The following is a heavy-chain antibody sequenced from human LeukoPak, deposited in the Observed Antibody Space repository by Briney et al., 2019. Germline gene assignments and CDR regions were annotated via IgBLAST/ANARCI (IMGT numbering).Heavy chain of an antibody. CDR3: ARDSLYGVVDY. CDR1: GYTFTSYY. V-gene: IGHV1-46*01. D-gene: IGHD4-17*01. CDR2: INPSGGST. J-gene: IGHJ4*02. Sequence: ASVKVSCKTSGYTFTSYYIHWVRQAPGRGLEWMGIINPSGGSTSYAQKFQGRVTMTRDTSTSTVYMYLSSLRSEDTAVYYCARDSLYGVVDYWGQGTLVTVSS.